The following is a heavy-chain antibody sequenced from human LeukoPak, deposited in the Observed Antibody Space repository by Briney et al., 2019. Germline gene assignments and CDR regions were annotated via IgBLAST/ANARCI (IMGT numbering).Heavy chain of an antibody. V-gene: IGHV4-34*01. CDR3: ARDVVVVPAAIHYGMDV. J-gene: IGHJ6*02. D-gene: IGHD2-2*01. CDR2: INHSGRT. Sequence: PSETLSLTCAVSGGSFSDYFWGWIREPPGEGLEWIGEINHSGRTYYNPSLKSRVTISVDTSKNQFSLNLSSVTAADTAVYYCARDVVVVPAAIHYGMDVWGQGTTVTVSS. CDR1: GGSFSDYF.